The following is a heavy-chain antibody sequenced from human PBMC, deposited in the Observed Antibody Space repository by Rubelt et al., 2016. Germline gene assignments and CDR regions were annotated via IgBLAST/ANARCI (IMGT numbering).Heavy chain of an antibody. V-gene: IGHV3-48*04. CDR3: ARAFILTGNPRGYFDY. J-gene: IGHJ4*02. Sequence: EVQLVESGGGLVQPGGSLRLSCAASGLTFSSYSMNWVRQAPGKGLEWVSYISSSSSTIYYADFVKGRFTISRDNAKNSLYLQMNSLIAEDTAVYYCARAFILTGNPRGYFDYWGQGTLVTVSS. CDR1: GLTFSSYS. CDR2: ISSSSSTI. D-gene: IGHD3-9*01.